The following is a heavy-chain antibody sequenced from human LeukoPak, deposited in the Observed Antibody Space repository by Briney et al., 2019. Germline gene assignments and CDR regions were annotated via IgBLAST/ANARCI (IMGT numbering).Heavy chain of an antibody. V-gene: IGHV3-30*02. CDR3: ARILSSAWGELGY. Sequence: GGSLRLSCAASGFTFSSYAMHWVRQAPGKGLKWVAFIRSDGSNQYYADSLKGRFTISRDNSKNTLYLQMNSLRAEDTAVYYCARILSSAWGELGYWGQGTLVTVSS. D-gene: IGHD6-19*01. CDR1: GFTFSSYA. J-gene: IGHJ4*02. CDR2: IRSDGSNQ.